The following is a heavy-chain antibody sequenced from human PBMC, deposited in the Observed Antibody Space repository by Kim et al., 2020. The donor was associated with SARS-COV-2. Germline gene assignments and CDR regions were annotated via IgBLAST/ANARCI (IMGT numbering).Heavy chain of an antibody. CDR3: AREYTVSTTTYFDY. D-gene: IGHD4-4*01. Sequence: YADSVKGRFTVSRDNSKSMLYLQLSSLRAEDTAVYFCAREYTVSTTTYFDYWGQGTLVTVSS. J-gene: IGHJ4*02. V-gene: IGHV3-30*15.